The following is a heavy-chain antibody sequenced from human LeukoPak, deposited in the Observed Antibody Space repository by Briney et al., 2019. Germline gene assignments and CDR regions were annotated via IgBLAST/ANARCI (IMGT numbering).Heavy chain of an antibody. CDR2: ISGSNGNT. Sequence: ASVKVSCKASDYTFTRYGISWVRQAPGQGLEWMGWISGSNGNTNYAQKTQDRVTFTTDTSTSTAYMELRRLRSDDTAVYYCARHYTPRAFDIWGQGTMVTVSS. CDR1: DYTFTRYG. D-gene: IGHD2-2*02. V-gene: IGHV1-18*01. J-gene: IGHJ3*02. CDR3: ARHYTPRAFDI.